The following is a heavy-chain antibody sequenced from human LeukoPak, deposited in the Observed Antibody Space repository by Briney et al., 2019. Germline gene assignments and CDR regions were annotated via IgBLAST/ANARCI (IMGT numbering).Heavy chain of an antibody. D-gene: IGHD2-15*01. V-gene: IGHV3-30-3*01. CDR3: AKDLCSGGSCYSGWFDP. J-gene: IGHJ5*02. Sequence: PGRSLRLSCAASGFTFSSYAMHWVRQAPGKGLEWVAVISYDGSNKYYADSVKGRFTISRDNSKNTLYLQMNSLRPEDTAVYYCAKDLCSGGSCYSGWFDPWGQGTLVTVSS. CDR1: GFTFSSYA. CDR2: ISYDGSNK.